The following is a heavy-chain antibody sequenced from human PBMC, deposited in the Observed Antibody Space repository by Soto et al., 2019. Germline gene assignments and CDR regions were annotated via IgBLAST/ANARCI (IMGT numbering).Heavy chain of an antibody. D-gene: IGHD6-13*01. CDR2: ISWNGGSR. CDR3: AKDLRSTAWYSISFFDY. CDR1: GFTFNDHS. Sequence: QTGGSLRLSCAASGFTFNDHSMHWVRQAPGKGLEWVSGISWNGGSRGYADSVQGRFTISRDNAKNSLYLQMNSLKPEDTALYYCAKDLRSTAWYSISFFDYWGQGALVTVSS. V-gene: IGHV3-9*01. J-gene: IGHJ4*02.